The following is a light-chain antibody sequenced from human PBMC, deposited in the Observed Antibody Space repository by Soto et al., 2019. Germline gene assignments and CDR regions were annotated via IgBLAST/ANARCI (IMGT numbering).Light chain of an antibody. CDR2: DAS. CDR3: QQRSNWPSIT. J-gene: IGKJ5*01. CDR1: QSVSSY. V-gene: IGKV3-11*01. Sequence: EIVLTQSPATLSLSPGERATLSCRASQSVSSYLAWYQHKPGQAPRLLIYDASNRATGIPARFSGSGSGTDFTLTISSLEPEDFAVYYCQQRSNWPSITCGQGTRLEIK.